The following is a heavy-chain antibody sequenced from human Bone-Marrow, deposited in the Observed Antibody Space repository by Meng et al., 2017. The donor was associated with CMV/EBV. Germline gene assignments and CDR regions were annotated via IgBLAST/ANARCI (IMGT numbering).Heavy chain of an antibody. D-gene: IGHD3-9*01. Sequence: GESLKISCAASGFTFSDYYMSWIRQAPGKGLECVSYISNGGSTIHYADSVKGRFTISRDNAKNSLYLQMNNLRAEDTAMYYCACQNPRILTGYGWGQGTLVTVSS. CDR2: ISNGGSTI. CDR3: ACQNPRILTGYG. V-gene: IGHV3-11*04. J-gene: IGHJ4*02. CDR1: GFTFSDYY.